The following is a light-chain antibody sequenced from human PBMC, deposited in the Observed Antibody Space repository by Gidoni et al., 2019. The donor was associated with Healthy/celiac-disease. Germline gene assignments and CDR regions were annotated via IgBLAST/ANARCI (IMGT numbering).Light chain of an antibody. V-gene: IGKV1-33*01. J-gene: IGKJ4*01. CDR3: QQYDNLALT. CDR2: DAS. Sequence: DIQLTQSPSSLSASVGDRVTITCQASQDISNYLNWYQQKPGKAPKLLIYDASNLETGVPSRFSGSGSGTDFTLNISSMQPEDIETYYCQQYDNLALTFGGGTKVEIK. CDR1: QDISNY.